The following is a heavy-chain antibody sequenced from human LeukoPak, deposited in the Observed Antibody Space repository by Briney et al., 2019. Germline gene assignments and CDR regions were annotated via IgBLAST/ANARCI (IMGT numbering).Heavy chain of an antibody. CDR3: AKDNYGSGSQFDY. D-gene: IGHD3-10*01. CDR1: GFTFSSYA. V-gene: IGHV3-23*01. Sequence: GGSLRLSCAASGFTFSSYAMSWVRQAPGKGLEWVSAISGSGGSTYYADSVTGRFTISRDNSKNTLYLQMNSLRAEDTAVYCCAKDNYGSGSQFDYWGQGTLVTVSS. CDR2: ISGSGGST. J-gene: IGHJ4*01.